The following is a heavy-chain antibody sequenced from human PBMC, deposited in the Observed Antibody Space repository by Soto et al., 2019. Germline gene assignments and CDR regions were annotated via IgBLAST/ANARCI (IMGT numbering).Heavy chain of an antibody. CDR2: IYSGGET. CDR3: AKATPAKFDY. D-gene: IGHD2-2*01. V-gene: IGHV3-66*01. J-gene: IGHJ4*02. Sequence: PGGSLRLSCAASGFTVSSKYMTWVRQAPGKGLEWVSVIYSGGETYYAASVKGRFTISRDISKNPLLLQMNSLRAEDTAAYYCAKATPAKFDYWGQGSLVTVSS. CDR1: GFTVSSKY.